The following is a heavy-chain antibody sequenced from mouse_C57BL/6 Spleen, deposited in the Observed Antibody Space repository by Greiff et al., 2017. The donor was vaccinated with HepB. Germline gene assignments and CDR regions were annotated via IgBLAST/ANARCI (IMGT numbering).Heavy chain of an antibody. D-gene: IGHD1-1*01. CDR3: ATTRVAHYAMDY. CDR1: GFTFSDYG. J-gene: IGHJ4*01. V-gene: IGHV5-17*01. CDR2: ISSGSSTI. Sequence: EVQGVESGGGLVKPGGSLKLSCAASGFTFSDYGMHWVRQAPEKGLEWVAYISSGSSTIYYADTVKGRFTISRDNTKNTLFLQMTSLRSEDTAMYYCATTRVAHYAMDYWGQGTSVTVSS.